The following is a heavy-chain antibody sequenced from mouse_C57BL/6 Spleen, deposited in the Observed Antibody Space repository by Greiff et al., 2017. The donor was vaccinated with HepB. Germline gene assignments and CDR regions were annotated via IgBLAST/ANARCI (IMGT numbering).Heavy chain of an antibody. CDR1: GYTFTSYG. D-gene: IGHD1-1*01. CDR2: IYPRSGNT. J-gene: IGHJ2*01. CDR3: ARRATVVSYYFDY. V-gene: IGHV1-81*01. Sequence: QVQLQQSGAELARPGASVKLSCKASGYTFTSYGISWVKQRTGQGLEWIGEIYPRSGNTYYNEKFKGKATLTADKSSSTAYMELRSLTSEDSAVYFCARRATVVSYYFDYWGQGTTLTVS.